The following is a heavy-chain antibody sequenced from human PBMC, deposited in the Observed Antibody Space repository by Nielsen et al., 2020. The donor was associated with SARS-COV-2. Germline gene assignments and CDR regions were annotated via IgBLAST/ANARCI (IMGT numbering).Heavy chain of an antibody. CDR2: ITRSGGDT. J-gene: IGHJ5*02. Sequence: GESLKISCAASGFTFNSYAMSWVRQAPGKGLEWVSAITRSGGDTYYADSVKGRFTNSRDNSKNTLYLQMSSLRAEDTAVYYCAKDRDGDYVRWFDPWGQGTLVTVS. CDR3: AKDRDGDYVRWFDP. CDR1: GFTFNSYA. D-gene: IGHD4-17*01. V-gene: IGHV3-23*01.